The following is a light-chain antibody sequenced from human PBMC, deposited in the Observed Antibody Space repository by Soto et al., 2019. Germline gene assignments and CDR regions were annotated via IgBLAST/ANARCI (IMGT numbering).Light chain of an antibody. CDR3: QQYYSYPFT. J-gene: IGKJ3*01. CDR2: AAS. Sequence: AIRMTQSPSSFSASTGDRVTITCRASQGISSYLAWYQQKPGKAPKLLIYAASTVHSGIPTRFSGSGSGTDCTLTSSFLHSEVFATYYHQQYYSYPFTFGPGTKVDIK. CDR1: QGISSY. V-gene: IGKV1-8*01.